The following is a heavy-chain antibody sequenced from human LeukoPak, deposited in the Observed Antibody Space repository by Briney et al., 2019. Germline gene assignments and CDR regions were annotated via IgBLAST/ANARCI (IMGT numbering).Heavy chain of an antibody. V-gene: IGHV4-34*01. J-gene: IGHJ4*02. CDR3: AREGGFYRPLDY. D-gene: IGHD3-3*01. Sequence: PSEALSLTCAVYGGSFSGYYWSWIRQPPEKGLEWIGEIDHSGSTNYNPSLKSRVTISVDRSKNQFSLKLTSVTAADTAVYYCAREGGFYRPLDYSGQGTLVTVSS. CDR1: GGSFSGYY. CDR2: IDHSGST.